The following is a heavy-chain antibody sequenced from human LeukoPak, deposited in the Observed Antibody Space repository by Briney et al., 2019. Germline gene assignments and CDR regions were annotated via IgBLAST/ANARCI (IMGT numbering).Heavy chain of an antibody. CDR1: GFTFSSYS. V-gene: IGHV3-48*01. Sequence: GGSLRLSCAASGFTFSSYSMNWVRQAPGKGPEWISWITGSGTDIIYAGSVKGRFTISRDNAKNSLYLQMNSLRAEDTAVYYCARDQDYGFTYWGQGTLVTVSS. J-gene: IGHJ4*02. CDR2: ITGSGTDI. D-gene: IGHD4-17*01. CDR3: ARDQDYGFTY.